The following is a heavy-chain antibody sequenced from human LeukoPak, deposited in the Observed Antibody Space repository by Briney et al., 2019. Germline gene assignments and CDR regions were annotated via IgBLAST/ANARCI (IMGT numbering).Heavy chain of an antibody. CDR1: GFTFSIYA. Sequence: GGSLRLSCAASGFTFSIYAMHWVPQSPEKGLEYVSAISSNGGSTYYANSVKGRFTISRDNSKNTLYLQMGSLRAEDMAVYYCARALFGDQAKMGAFDIWGQGTMVTVSS. CDR2: ISSNGGST. J-gene: IGHJ3*02. CDR3: ARALFGDQAKMGAFDI. V-gene: IGHV3-64*01. D-gene: IGHD4-17*01.